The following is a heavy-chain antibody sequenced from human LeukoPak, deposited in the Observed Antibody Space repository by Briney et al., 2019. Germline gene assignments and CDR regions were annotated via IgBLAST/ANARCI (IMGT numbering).Heavy chain of an antibody. D-gene: IGHD2-15*01. CDR1: GFTFDVYG. J-gene: IGHJ6*03. CDR3: ARGGGGSLSPYYYMDV. V-gene: IGHV3-20*01. Sequence: GGSLRLSCAASGFTFDVYGMGWGRHAPGKGVEWVSGVIWNGVSTGYADSVKGRFTISRDNAKNSLYLQMNSLRAEDTALYHCARGGGGSLSPYYYMDVWGKGTTVTISS. CDR2: VIWNGVST.